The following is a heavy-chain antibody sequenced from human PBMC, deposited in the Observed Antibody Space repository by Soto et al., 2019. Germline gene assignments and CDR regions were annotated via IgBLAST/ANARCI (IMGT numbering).Heavy chain of an antibody. Sequence: QVQLVQSGAEVSKPGASVRVSCKASGYTFTSYDINWVRQATGQGLEWMGWMNPNSGNTGYAQKFQGRVTIARNTPTSTAYMELSSLSSEDTAVYYCARGRRVDAFDIWGQGTMVTVSS. V-gene: IGHV1-8*01. J-gene: IGHJ3*02. D-gene: IGHD6-13*01. CDR2: MNPNSGNT. CDR3: ARGRRVDAFDI. CDR1: GYTFTSYD.